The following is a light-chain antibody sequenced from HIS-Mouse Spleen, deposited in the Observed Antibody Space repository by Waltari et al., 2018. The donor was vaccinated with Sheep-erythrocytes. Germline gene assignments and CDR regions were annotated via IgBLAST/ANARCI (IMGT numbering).Light chain of an antibody. V-gene: IGLV2-23*01. Sequence: QSALTQPASVSGSPGQSITISCTGTSSDVGGYNIVSWYQQHPGKGPKLMIYEGSKRPSGVSNRFSGSKSGNTASLTTSGLQAEDEADYYCCSYAGSSTPWVFGGGTKLTVL. J-gene: IGLJ3*02. CDR1: SSDVGGYNI. CDR2: EGS. CDR3: CSYAGSSTPWV.